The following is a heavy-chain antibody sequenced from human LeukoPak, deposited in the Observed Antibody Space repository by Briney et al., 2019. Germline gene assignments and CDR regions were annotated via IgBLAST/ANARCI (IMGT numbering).Heavy chain of an antibody. V-gene: IGHV3-73*01. J-gene: IGHJ6*02. CDR3: TRQHNDYGDYYYYGMDV. D-gene: IGHD4-17*01. CDR2: IRSKANSYAT. CDR1: GFTFSGSA. Sequence: GGSLRLSCAASGFTFSGSAMHWVRQASGKGLEWVGRIRSKANSYATAYAASVKGRFTISRDDSKNTAYLQMNSLKTEDTAVYYCTRQHNDYGDYYYYGMDVWGQGTTVTVSS.